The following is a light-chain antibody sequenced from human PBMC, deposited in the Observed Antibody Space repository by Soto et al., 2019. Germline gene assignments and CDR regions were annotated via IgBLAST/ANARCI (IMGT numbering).Light chain of an antibody. V-gene: IGKV1-9*01. Sequence: DVRMTQSPSTLSASVGDRVTITCRASQGISSYLAWYQQKPGKAPKLLIYAASTLQSGVPSRFSGSGSGTEFTLTISSLQPEDFATYYCQQLNSYPITFGQGTRLEIK. CDR3: QQLNSYPIT. J-gene: IGKJ5*01. CDR2: AAS. CDR1: QGISSY.